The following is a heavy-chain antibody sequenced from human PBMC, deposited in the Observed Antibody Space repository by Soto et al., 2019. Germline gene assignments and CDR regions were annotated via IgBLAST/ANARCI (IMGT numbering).Heavy chain of an antibody. CDR2: ISASGGST. CDR1: GFTFSSYT. V-gene: IGHV3-23*01. CDR3: ATTLSRGGWDAYFDY. D-gene: IGHD6-19*01. J-gene: IGHJ4*02. Sequence: GGSLRLSCAASGFTFSSYTMHWVRQTPGKGLEWVSAISASGGSTYYADSVKGRFTISRDNSKNTVHLQMHSLRPEDTAIYYCATTLSRGGWDAYFDYWGQGTLVTVSS.